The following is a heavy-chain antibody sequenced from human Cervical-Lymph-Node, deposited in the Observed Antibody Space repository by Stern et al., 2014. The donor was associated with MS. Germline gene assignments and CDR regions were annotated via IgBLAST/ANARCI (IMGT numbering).Heavy chain of an antibody. Sequence: MQLVQSGAEVKKPGESLKISCKGSGYSFTSYWIGWVRQMPGKGLEWMGIINPGDSDTRYSPSFQGQVPISADKSISTAYLQWSSLKASDTAMYYCARRHCSSRRCGWFDPWGQGTLVTVSS. CDR1: GYSFTSYW. CDR3: ARRHCSSRRCGWFDP. J-gene: IGHJ5*02. D-gene: IGHD2-2*01. CDR2: INPGDSDT. V-gene: IGHV5-51*01.